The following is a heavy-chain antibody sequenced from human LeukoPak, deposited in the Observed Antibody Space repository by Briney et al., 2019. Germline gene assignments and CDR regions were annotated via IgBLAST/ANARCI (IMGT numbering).Heavy chain of an antibody. D-gene: IGHD3-3*01. CDR2: IYTSGST. J-gene: IGHJ3*02. CDR1: GGSISSYY. V-gene: IGHV4-4*09. CDR3: ARRSGYYGFWSGYPYDAFDI. Sequence: SETLSLTCTVSGGSISSYYWSWIRQPPGKGLEWIGYIYTSGSTNYNPSLKSRVTISVDTSKNQFSLKLSSVTAADTAVYYCARRSGYYGFWSGYPYDAFDIWGQGTMVTVSS.